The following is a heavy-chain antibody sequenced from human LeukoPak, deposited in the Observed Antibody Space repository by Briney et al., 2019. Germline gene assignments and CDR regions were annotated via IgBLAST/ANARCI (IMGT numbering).Heavy chain of an antibody. CDR3: ARIRGSGLVRNWYFDL. D-gene: IGHD6-19*01. J-gene: IGHJ2*01. CDR2: IWYDGSNK. Sequence: GGSLRLSCAASGFTFSSYGMHWVRQAPGKGLEWVAVIWYDGSNKYYADSVKGRFTISRDNSKNTLYLQMNSLRAEDTAVYYCARIRGSGLVRNWYFDLWGRGTLVTVSS. V-gene: IGHV3-33*01. CDR1: GFTFSSYG.